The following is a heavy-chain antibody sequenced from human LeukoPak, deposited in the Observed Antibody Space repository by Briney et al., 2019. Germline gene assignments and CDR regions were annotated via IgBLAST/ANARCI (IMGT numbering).Heavy chain of an antibody. J-gene: IGHJ4*02. Sequence: GGSLRLSCAASGFTFNNYAMSWVRQAPGKGLEWVSAISKNTVDTYYADSVKGRLTISRDSSKNTVYLQMNSLRAEDTAVYYCVRDMEPLRYFDTWGQGTLVTVSS. CDR2: ISKNTVDT. D-gene: IGHD3-9*01. CDR1: GFTFNNYA. CDR3: VRDMEPLRYFDT. V-gene: IGHV3-23*01.